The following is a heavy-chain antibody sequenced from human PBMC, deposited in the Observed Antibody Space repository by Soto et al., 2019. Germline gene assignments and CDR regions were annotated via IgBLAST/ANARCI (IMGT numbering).Heavy chain of an antibody. J-gene: IGHJ4*02. Sequence: GGSLRLSCAVSGFTFSNYGMHWVRQAPGKGLEWVAVISSDGYNKYYADSLKGRFTISRDNSKNTLYLQMNSLRTEDTAVYYCARKYNWNDVDYWSQGTLVTVSS. CDR2: ISSDGYNK. V-gene: IGHV3-30*03. CDR3: ARKYNWNDVDY. D-gene: IGHD1-1*01. CDR1: GFTFSNYG.